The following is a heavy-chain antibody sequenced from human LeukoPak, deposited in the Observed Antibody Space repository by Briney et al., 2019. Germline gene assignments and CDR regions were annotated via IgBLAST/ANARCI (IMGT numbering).Heavy chain of an antibody. J-gene: IGHJ3*02. D-gene: IGHD6-25*01. CDR2: IRYDGRNK. CDR3: AKALYSSGPDAFDI. CDR1: GFTLSSYG. Sequence: GGSLRLSCAASGFTLSSYGMHWVRQAPGKGLEWVAMIRYDGRNKYYEESVKGRFTISRDNSKNTLYLQMNSLRAEDTAVYYCAKALYSSGPDAFDIWGQGTMVTVSS. V-gene: IGHV3-30*02.